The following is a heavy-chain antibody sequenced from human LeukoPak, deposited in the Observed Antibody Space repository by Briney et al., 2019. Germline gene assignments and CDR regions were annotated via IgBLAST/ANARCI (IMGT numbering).Heavy chain of an antibody. CDR1: GFTFDDYA. CDR3: AKGLRYFDWLEADFDY. J-gene: IGHJ4*02. CDR2: ISWNSGSI. V-gene: IGHV3-9*01. Sequence: PGGSLRLSCAASGFTFDDYAMHWVRQAPGKGLEWVSGISWNSGSIGYADSVKGRFTISRDNAKNSLYLQMNSLRAEDTASYYCAKGLRYFDWLEADFDYWGQGTLVTVSS. D-gene: IGHD3-9*01.